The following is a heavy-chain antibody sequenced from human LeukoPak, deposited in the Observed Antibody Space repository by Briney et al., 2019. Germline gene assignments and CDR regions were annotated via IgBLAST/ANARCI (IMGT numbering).Heavy chain of an antibody. D-gene: IGHD3-9*01. V-gene: IGHV3-21*01. J-gene: IGHJ6*02. Sequence: AGGSLRLSCAASGFTFSSYSMNWVRQAPGKGLEWVSSISSSSSYIYYADSVKGRFTISRDNSKNTLYLQMNSLRAEDTAVYYCARDTPSGHYDILTGYQFYYYYGMDVWGQGTTVTVSS. CDR2: ISSSSSYI. CDR1: GFTFSSYS. CDR3: ARDTPSGHYDILTGYQFYYYYGMDV.